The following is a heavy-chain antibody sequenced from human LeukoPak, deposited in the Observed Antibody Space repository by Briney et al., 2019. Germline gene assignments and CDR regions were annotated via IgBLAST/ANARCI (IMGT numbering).Heavy chain of an antibody. Sequence: SQTLSLTCTVSGGSISSGSYYWSWIRQPPGKGLEWIGYIHYTGSINYNPSLKSRVTISVDTSKKQFSLKLSSVTAADTAVYFCARNRGRYSSSFKDYFDYWGQGTPVTVSS. CDR3: ARNRGRYSSSFKDYFDY. D-gene: IGHD6-13*01. J-gene: IGHJ4*02. V-gene: IGHV4-61*01. CDR2: IHYTGSI. CDR1: GGSISSGSYY.